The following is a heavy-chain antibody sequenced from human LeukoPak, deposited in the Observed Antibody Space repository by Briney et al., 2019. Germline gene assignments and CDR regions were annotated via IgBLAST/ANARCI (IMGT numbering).Heavy chain of an antibody. J-gene: IGHJ4*02. CDR1: GFTFSSYS. D-gene: IGHD5-18*01. CDR3: ARARGYSYGTVDY. Sequence: HPGGSLRLSCAASGFTFSSYSMNWVRQAPGKGLEWVSYISSSSSTIYYVDSVKGRFTISRDNAKNSLYLQMNSLRAEDTAVYYCARARGYSYGTVDYWGQGTLVTVSS. CDR2: ISSSSSTI. V-gene: IGHV3-48*01.